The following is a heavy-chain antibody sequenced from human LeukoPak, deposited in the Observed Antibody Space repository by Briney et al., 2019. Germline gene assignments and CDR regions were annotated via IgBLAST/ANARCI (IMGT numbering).Heavy chain of an antibody. V-gene: IGHV4-59*01. CDR1: GGSISSYY. CDR3: ARDNAAMDAFDI. J-gene: IGHJ3*02. D-gene: IGHD5-18*01. CDR2: IYYSGST. Sequence: PSETLSLTCTVSGGSISSYYWSWIRQPPGKGLEWIGYIYYSGSTNYNPSLKSRVTISVDTSKNQFSMKLSSVTAADTAVYYCARDNAAMDAFDIWGQGTMVTVSS.